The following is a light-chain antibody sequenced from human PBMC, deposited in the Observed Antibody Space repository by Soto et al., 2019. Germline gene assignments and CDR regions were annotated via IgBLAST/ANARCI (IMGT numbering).Light chain of an antibody. V-gene: IGLV2-14*01. J-gene: IGLJ1*01. CDR1: SSDVGGYNY. CDR2: DVS. Sequence: QSVLTQPSSVSGSPGQSSTISCTGTSSDVGGYNYVSWYQQHPGKAPKLMIYDVSNRPSGVSNRFSGSKSGNTASLTISGLQAEDEADYYCGSYTSSSTYVFGTGTKATVL. CDR3: GSYTSSSTYV.